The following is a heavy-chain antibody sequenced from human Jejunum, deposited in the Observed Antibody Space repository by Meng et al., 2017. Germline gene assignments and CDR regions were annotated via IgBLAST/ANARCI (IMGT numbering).Heavy chain of an antibody. D-gene: IGHD4-11*01. Sequence: GESLKISCAASGFTFSSYAMHWVRQAPGKGLEWVAVISYDGRNKYYADSVKDRFTISRDNSKNTLYLQMNSLRAEDTAVYYCARDLRSNYLFDYWGQGTLVTVSS. CDR3: ARDLRSNYLFDY. CDR1: GFTFSSYA. J-gene: IGHJ4*02. CDR2: ISYDGRNK. V-gene: IGHV3-30*01.